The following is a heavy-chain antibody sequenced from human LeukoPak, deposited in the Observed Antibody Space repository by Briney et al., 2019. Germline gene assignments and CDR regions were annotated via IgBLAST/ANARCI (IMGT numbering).Heavy chain of an antibody. CDR1: GGTFSSYA. Sequence: SVKVSCKASGGTFSSYAISWVRQAPGQGLEWMGGIIPIFGTANYAQKFQERLTITRDMSTSTAYMELSSLRSEDTAVYYCAAASLLWDPGEWGQGTPVTVSS. CDR3: AAASLLWDPGE. D-gene: IGHD3-10*01. CDR2: IIPIFGTA. J-gene: IGHJ4*02. V-gene: IGHV1-69*05.